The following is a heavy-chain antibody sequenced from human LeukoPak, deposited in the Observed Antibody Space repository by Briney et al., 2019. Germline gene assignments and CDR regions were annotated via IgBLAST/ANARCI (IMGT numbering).Heavy chain of an antibody. V-gene: IGHV3-53*01. Sequence: QSGGSLRLSCAASGFTVSSNYMSWVRQAPGKGLEWVSVIYSAYSTYYADFVKGRFTISRDNSKNTLYLQMNSLRAEDTAVYYCARRAGDYSHPYDYWGQGILVTVSS. CDR1: GFTVSSNY. CDR3: ARRAGDYSHPYDY. J-gene: IGHJ4*02. CDR2: IYSAYST. D-gene: IGHD3-22*01.